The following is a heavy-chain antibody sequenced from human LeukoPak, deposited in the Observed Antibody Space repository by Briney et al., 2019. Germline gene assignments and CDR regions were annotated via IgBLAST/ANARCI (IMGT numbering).Heavy chain of an antibody. CDR1: GVSISSAGYY. CDR3: ARLKLGYCSGGSCYSGAYFDY. J-gene: IGHJ4*02. CDR2: INHSGST. V-gene: IGHV4-31*03. D-gene: IGHD2-15*01. Sequence: SQTLSLTCTVSGVSISSAGYYWTWIRQHPGKGLEWIGEINHSGSTNYNPSRKSRVTISVDTSKNQFSLKLSSVTAADTAVYYCARLKLGYCSGGSCYSGAYFDYGGQGTLVTSSS.